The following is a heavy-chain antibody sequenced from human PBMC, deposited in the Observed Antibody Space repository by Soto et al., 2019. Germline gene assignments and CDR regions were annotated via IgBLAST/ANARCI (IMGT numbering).Heavy chain of an antibody. J-gene: IGHJ4*02. CDR1: GFTFSDYH. CDR3: GRGGQQQLNG. Sequence: VQLVESGGGLVKPGGSLRLSCAASGFTFSDYHMTWIRQAPGKGLEWVSYISTTSTSTNDADSVKGRFTISRDNAKNSRYLQTNNPGAEDPAVYYCGRGGQQQLNGWGQGTLGTVSS. V-gene: IGHV3-11*05. D-gene: IGHD6-13*01. CDR2: ISTTSTST.